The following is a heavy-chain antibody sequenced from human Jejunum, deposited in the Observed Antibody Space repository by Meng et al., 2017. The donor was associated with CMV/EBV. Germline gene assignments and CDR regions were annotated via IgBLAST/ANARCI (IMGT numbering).Heavy chain of an antibody. Sequence: ASGFTFKDHGMRWVRQAPGKGLEWVSGIYWNGGGTSYADSVKGRFIMSRDNAKNSLYLQMNSLRVEDTALYYCARGYSSSSVSLDYWGQGTLVTVSS. V-gene: IGHV3-20*03. CDR3: ARGYSSSSVSLDY. D-gene: IGHD6-6*01. CDR1: GFTFKDHG. CDR2: IYWNGGGT. J-gene: IGHJ4*02.